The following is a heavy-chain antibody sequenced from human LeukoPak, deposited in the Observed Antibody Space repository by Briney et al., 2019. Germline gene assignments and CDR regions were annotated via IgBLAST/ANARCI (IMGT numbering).Heavy chain of an antibody. CDR1: GFTFSSYA. J-gene: IGHJ1*01. CDR3: ARSYCSSTSCLKYFQH. D-gene: IGHD2-2*01. CDR2: ISYDGSNK. Sequence: PGGSLRLSCAASGFTFSSYAMHWVRQAPGKGLEWVAVISYDGSNKYYADSVKGRFTISRDNSKNTLYLQMNSLRAEDTAVYYCARSYCSSTSCLKYFQHWGQGTLVTVSS. V-gene: IGHV3-30-3*01.